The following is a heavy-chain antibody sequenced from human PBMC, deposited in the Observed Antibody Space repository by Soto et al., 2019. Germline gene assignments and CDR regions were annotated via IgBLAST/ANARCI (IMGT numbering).Heavy chain of an antibody. CDR3: TTDDYIRGNYRVRWAY. Sequence: EVQLVESGGGLVKPGGSLRVSCAASGFTFSDSWMSWVRQGPGKGLEWVARIKSKTDGGTTDYAAPVTGRFAISRDDSRNTLSLQMNSLKTEDTAIYYCTTDDYIRGNYRVRWAYWGLGTMVTVSS. D-gene: IGHD3-16*02. J-gene: IGHJ4*02. CDR1: GFTFSDSW. CDR2: IKSKTDGGTT. V-gene: IGHV3-15*01.